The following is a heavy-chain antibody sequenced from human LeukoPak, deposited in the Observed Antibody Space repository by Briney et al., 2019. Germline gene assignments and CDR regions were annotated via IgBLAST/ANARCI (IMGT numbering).Heavy chain of an antibody. CDR2: IIPILGIA. D-gene: IGHD6-13*01. CDR3: ARRAAGYTYYFDY. CDR1: GGTFSSYA. V-gene: IGHV1-69*04. J-gene: IGHJ4*02. Sequence: GASVTVSCKASGGTFSSYAISWVRQAPGQGLEWMGRIIPILGIANYAQKFQGRVAITADKSTSTAYMELSSLRSEDTAVYYCARRAAGYTYYFDYWGQGTLVTVSS.